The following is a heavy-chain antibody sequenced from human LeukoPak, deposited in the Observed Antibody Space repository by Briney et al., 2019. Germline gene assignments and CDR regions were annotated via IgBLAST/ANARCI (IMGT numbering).Heavy chain of an antibody. CDR3: ARDFGYYDSSGSNDAFDI. V-gene: IGHV3-43*01. CDR2: ISWDGGST. J-gene: IGHJ3*02. CDR1: GFTFDDYT. D-gene: IGHD3-22*01. Sequence: GGSLRLSCAASGFTFDDYTMHWVRQAPGKGLEWVSLISWDGGSTYYADSVKGRFTISRDNSKNSLYLQMNSLRAEDTAVYYCARDFGYYDSSGSNDAFDIWGQGTMVTVSS.